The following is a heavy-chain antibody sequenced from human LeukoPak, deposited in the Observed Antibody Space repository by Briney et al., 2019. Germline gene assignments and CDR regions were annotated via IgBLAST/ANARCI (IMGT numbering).Heavy chain of an antibody. CDR1: GGSINGYY. CDR3: ARHGTISSESYFDY. Sequence: PSETLSLTCTVSGGSINGYYWTWIRQPPGKGLEWIGYIYYSGSTNYNPSLKGRVTGFVDTSKNQVSLRLSFVTAADTAVYYCARHGTISSESYFDYWGQGTLVTVSS. J-gene: IGHJ4*02. CDR2: IYYSGST. V-gene: IGHV4-59*08. D-gene: IGHD1-14*01.